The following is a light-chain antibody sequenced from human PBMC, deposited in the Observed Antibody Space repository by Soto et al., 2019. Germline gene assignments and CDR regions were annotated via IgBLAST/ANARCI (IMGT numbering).Light chain of an antibody. Sequence: DIEMTQSPTTLSASVGDRVIITCRASQRMSGWLAWYQQKPGKAPTLLIYDASSLGNGVPSRFSGSGSGTDFTLTISSLQPNDFAIYYCQQYDTYPWTFGQGTKVEIK. V-gene: IGKV1-5*01. CDR2: DAS. CDR1: QRMSGW. J-gene: IGKJ1*01. CDR3: QQYDTYPWT.